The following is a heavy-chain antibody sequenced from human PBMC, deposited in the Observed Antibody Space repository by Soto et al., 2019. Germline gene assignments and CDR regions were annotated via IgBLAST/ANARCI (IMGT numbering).Heavy chain of an antibody. CDR3: ARDLGRLMGATPGH. V-gene: IGHV3-21*01. CDR2: ISYSSSYI. D-gene: IGHD1-26*01. Sequence: EVQLVESGGGLVKPGGSLRLSCAASGFTFSSYSMNWVRQAPGKGLEWVSSISYSSSYIYYADSVKGRFTISRDNAKNSLYLQMNSLRAEDTAVYYCARDLGRLMGATPGHWGQGTLVTVSS. CDR1: GFTFSSYS. J-gene: IGHJ4*02.